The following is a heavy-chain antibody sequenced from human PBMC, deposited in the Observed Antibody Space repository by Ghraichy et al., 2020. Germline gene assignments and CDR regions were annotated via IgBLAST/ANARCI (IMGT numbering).Heavy chain of an antibody. CDR3: ARTPRVSAAFDI. D-gene: IGHD3-10*01. J-gene: IGHJ3*02. V-gene: IGHV4-39*01. CDR1: GGSISSSSYY. CDR2: IYYSGST. Sequence: SETLSLTCTVSGGSISSSSYYWGWIRQPPGKGLEWIGSIYYSGSTYYNPSLKSRVTISVDTSKNQFSLKLSSVTAADTAVYYCARTPRVSAAFDIWGQGTMVTVSS.